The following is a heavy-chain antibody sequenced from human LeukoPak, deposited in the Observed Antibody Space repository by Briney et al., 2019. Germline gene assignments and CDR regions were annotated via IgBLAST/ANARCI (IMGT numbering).Heavy chain of an antibody. D-gene: IGHD5-18*01. CDR3: AKPRQLWLSYGMDV. Sequence: LSLTCTVSGGSISSSSYYWGWIRQAPGKGLEWVAVISYDGSNKYYADSVKGRFTISRDNSKNTLYLQMNSLRAEDTAVYYCAKPRQLWLSYGMDVWGQGTTVTVSS. CDR2: ISYDGSNK. CDR1: GGSISSSS. J-gene: IGHJ6*02. V-gene: IGHV3-30*18.